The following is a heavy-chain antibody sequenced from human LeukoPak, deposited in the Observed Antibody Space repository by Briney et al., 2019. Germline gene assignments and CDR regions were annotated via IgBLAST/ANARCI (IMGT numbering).Heavy chain of an antibody. J-gene: IGHJ4*02. Sequence: GGSLRLSCAASGFTFSSYWMSWVRQAPGKGLEWVANIKQDGSEKYYVDSVKGRLTISRDNAKNSLYLQMNSLRAEDTAVYYCARVRTYYDFWSGYLSDYWGQGTLVTVSS. CDR1: GFTFSSYW. CDR3: ARVRTYYDFWSGYLSDY. V-gene: IGHV3-7*01. D-gene: IGHD3-3*01. CDR2: IKQDGSEK.